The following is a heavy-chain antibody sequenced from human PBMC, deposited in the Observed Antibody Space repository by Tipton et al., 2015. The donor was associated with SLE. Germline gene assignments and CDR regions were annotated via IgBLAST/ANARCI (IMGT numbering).Heavy chain of an antibody. Sequence: TLSLTCAVYGGSFGGYYWSWFRQPPGKGLQWIGEVKHSGSTNYNPSLKSRVTISVDTSKNQFSLKLSSVTAADTAVYYCARGRTYQSRSFDYWGQGTLVTVSS. D-gene: IGHD2-2*01. CDR2: VKHSGST. J-gene: IGHJ4*02. CDR1: GGSFGGYY. V-gene: IGHV4-34*01. CDR3: ARGRTYQSRSFDY.